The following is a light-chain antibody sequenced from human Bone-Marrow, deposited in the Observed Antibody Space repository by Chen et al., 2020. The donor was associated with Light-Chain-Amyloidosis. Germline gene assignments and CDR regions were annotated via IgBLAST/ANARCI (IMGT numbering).Light chain of an antibody. CDR2: GSS. V-gene: IGKV3-20*01. J-gene: IGKJ4*01. Sequence: EIVLTQSPGTLSLSPGEGANLSCRASQTIISNYLTWYQQTFGQAPRLLIYGSSSRATGIPDRFTGSGSGTDFTLTINRLEPEDFAMYYCQQYGTSPLTFGGGTKVEIK. CDR3: QQYGTSPLT. CDR1: QTIISNY.